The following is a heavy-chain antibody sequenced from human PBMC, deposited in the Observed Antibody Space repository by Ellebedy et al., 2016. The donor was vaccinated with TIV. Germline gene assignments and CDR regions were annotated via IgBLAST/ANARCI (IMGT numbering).Heavy chain of an antibody. J-gene: IGHJ2*01. Sequence: AASVKVSCKASGRTFSSYGISWVRQAPGQGLEWMGWISAHNGNTRNAQKFQDRFTMTTDTSTSTAFMELANLTSDDTAVYYCASKAAHPPGVVDWYFDIWGRGSLVSVSS. CDR1: GRTFSSYG. CDR3: ASKAAHPPGVVDWYFDI. V-gene: IGHV1-18*01. D-gene: IGHD1-14*01. CDR2: ISAHNGNT.